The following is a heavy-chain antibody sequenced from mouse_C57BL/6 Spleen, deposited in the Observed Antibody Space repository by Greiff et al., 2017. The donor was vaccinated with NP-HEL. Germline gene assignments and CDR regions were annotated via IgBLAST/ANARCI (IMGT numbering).Heavy chain of an antibody. V-gene: IGHV3-6*01. Sequence: EVQLQESGPGLVKPSQSLSLTCSVTGYSITSGYYWNWIRQFPGNQLEWMGYIRYDGSTNYNPSLKNRISITRDTSKNQFFLKLNSVTTEDTATYDCARDKYYGSSYDYFDGWGQGTTLTVSS. J-gene: IGHJ2*01. D-gene: IGHD1-1*01. CDR1: GYSITSGYY. CDR3: ARDKYYGSSYDYFDG. CDR2: IRYDGST.